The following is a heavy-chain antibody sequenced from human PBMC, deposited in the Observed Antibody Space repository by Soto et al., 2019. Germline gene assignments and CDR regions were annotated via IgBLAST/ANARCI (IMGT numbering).Heavy chain of an antibody. CDR2: TYYRSKWYN. V-gene: IGHV6-1*01. Sequence: SQTLSLTCAISGDSVSSRSAAWNWIRQSPSRGLEWLGRTYYRSKWYNEYAVSVKSRITINPATYKNNFSLQLNSVTTEDTAMYYCARTQSVFDYWGQGNKVTVYS. CDR3: ARTQSVFDY. J-gene: IGHJ4*02. CDR1: GDSVSSRSAA.